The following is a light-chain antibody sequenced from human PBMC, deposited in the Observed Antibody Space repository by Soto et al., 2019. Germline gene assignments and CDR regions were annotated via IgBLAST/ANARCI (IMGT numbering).Light chain of an antibody. CDR3: QQTRTYPRT. J-gene: IGKJ4*01. V-gene: IGKV1-9*01. CDR1: QGIAAS. Sequence: DIQLTQSPSFLSASVGDRVTITCRASQGIAASLAWYQQKPGNPPRLLIYADSTLQSGVPSRFSGSGSGTRGTLTISSLEPEDFATYYCQQTRTYPRTFGGGTMVEMK. CDR2: ADS.